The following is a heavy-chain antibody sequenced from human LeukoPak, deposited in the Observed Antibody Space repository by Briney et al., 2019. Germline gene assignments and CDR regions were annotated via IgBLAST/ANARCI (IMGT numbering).Heavy chain of an antibody. D-gene: IGHD3-16*02. CDR2: IYHSGST. J-gene: IGHJ4*02. CDR1: GYSISSGYY. CDR3: ARDYTFGGVIAPYYFDY. Sequence: TSETLSLTCTVSGYSISSGYYWGWIRRPPRKGLEWIGSIYHSGSTYYNPSLKSRVTISVDTSKNQFSLKLSSVTAADTAVYHCARDYTFGGVIAPYYFDYWGQGTLVTVSS. V-gene: IGHV4-38-2*02.